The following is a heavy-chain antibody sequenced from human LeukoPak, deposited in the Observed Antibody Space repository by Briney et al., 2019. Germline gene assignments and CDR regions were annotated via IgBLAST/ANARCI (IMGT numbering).Heavy chain of an antibody. J-gene: IGHJ4*02. CDR2: IDPDRNVT. V-gene: IGHV1-2*02. CDR1: GYTFIGYS. Sequence: ASVKVSCKASGYTFIGYSIYWVRQAPGQGLEYMGRIDPDRNVTDYSQKFQDRVTVTSDTSINTVYMELYRLTSDDTAVYYCARDKSIGWERYPPDYWGQGTLVTASS. CDR3: ARDKSIGWERYPPDY. D-gene: IGHD1-26*01.